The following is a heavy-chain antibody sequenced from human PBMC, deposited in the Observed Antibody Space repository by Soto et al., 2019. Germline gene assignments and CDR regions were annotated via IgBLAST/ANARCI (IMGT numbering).Heavy chain of an antibody. CDR1: GYTFTSYA. D-gene: IGHD2-15*01. J-gene: IGHJ5*02. CDR3: ARDRFPLVVVVADTHNWFDP. CDR2: INAGNGNT. Sequence: QVQLVQSGAEVKKPGASVKVSCKASGYTFTSYAMHWVRQAPGQRLEWMGWINAGNGNTKYSQKFQGRVTITRDTSASTAYMELSSRRSEDTAVYYCARDRFPLVVVVADTHNWFDPWGQGTLVTVSS. V-gene: IGHV1-3*01.